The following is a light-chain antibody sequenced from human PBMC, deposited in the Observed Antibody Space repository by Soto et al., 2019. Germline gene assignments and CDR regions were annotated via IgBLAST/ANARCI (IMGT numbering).Light chain of an antibody. CDR1: QSISSW. CDR2: DAS. J-gene: IGKJ4*01. Sequence: DIQMTQSPSTLSASVGDRVTITCRASQSISSWLAWYQQKPGKAPKLLIYDASSLESGVPSRFSGSGSGTEFTLTISSLHPDDFATYYCQLYYSYSGFIFVGVTKVEIK. CDR3: QLYYSYSGFI. V-gene: IGKV1-5*01.